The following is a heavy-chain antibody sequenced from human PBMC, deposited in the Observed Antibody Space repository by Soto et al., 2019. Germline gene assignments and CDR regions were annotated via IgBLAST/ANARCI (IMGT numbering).Heavy chain of an antibody. CDR2: ISAYNGNT. V-gene: IGHV1-18*01. CDR1: GYTFTSYG. D-gene: IGHD5-12*01. CDR3: ATWALEIVGLDT. Sequence: ASVKVSCKACGYTFTSYGISWLRQGPGQGHEWMGWISAYNGNTNYAQKLQGRVTMTTDTSTSTAXIDLRSRRSDDTSLYYRATWALEIVGLDTLGQGTLVTVSS. J-gene: IGHJ5*02.